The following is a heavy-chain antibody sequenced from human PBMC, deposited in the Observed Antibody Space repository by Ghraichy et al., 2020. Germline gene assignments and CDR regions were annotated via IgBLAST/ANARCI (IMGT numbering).Heavy chain of an antibody. Sequence: SETLSLTCAVSGYSISSGYYWGWIRQPPGKGLEWIGSIYHSGSTYYNPSLKSRVTISVDTSKNQFSLKLSSVTAADTAVYYCARDGLSSHMITFGGVIATPFDYWGQGTLVTVSS. CDR1: GYSISSGYY. CDR3: ARDGLSSHMITFGGVIATPFDY. D-gene: IGHD3-16*02. V-gene: IGHV4-38-2*02. CDR2: IYHSGST. J-gene: IGHJ4*02.